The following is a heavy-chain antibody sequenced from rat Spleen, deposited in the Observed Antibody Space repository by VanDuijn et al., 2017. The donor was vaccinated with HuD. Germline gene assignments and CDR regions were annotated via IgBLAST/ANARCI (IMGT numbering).Heavy chain of an antibody. J-gene: IGHJ4*01. CDR2: VSSGGGGT. D-gene: IGHD1-12*03. V-gene: IGHV5-25*01. CDR3: VRLYGYGDVMDA. Sequence: EVQLVESGGGLVQPGRSLKLSCAASGFTFSSFPMTWVRQAPKKGLEWVASVSSGGGGTYYPDSVKGRFTISRDNAKSTLYLRMDSLRSEDTASYYCVRLYGYGDVMDAWGQGASVTVSS. CDR1: GFTFSSFP.